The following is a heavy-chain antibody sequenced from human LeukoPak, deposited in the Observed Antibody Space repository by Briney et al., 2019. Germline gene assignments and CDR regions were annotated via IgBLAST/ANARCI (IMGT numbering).Heavy chain of an antibody. D-gene: IGHD3-10*01. CDR3: ARDRVQ. V-gene: IGHV3-7*01. Sequence: SGGSLRLSCAASGFTFSSYEMNWVRQAPGKGLEWVANIKQDGSEKYYVDSVKGRFTISRDNAKNSLYLQMNSLRAEDTAVYYCARDRVQGGQGTLVTVSS. J-gene: IGHJ4*02. CDR1: GFTFSSYE. CDR2: IKQDGSEK.